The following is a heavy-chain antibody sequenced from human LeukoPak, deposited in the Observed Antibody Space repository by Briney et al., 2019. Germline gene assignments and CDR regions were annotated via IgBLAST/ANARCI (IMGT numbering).Heavy chain of an antibody. CDR1: GASISSSSYY. Sequence: SETLSLTCTVSGASISSSSYYWGWIRQPPGKGLEWIGSIYYSGTTYYNPSLKSRVTISGDTSKNQFSLQLNSVTPEDTAVYYCARVAGPSLELTGTADSWFDPWGQGTLVTVSS. D-gene: IGHD1-7*01. CDR2: IYYSGTT. CDR3: ARVAGPSLELTGTADSWFDP. V-gene: IGHV4-39*07. J-gene: IGHJ5*02.